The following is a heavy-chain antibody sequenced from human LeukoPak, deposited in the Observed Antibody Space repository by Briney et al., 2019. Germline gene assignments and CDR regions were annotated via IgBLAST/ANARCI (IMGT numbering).Heavy chain of an antibody. Sequence: ASVKVSCKASGYTFTSYYMHWMRQAPGQGLEWMGIINPSGGSTSYAQKFQGRVTMTRDTSTSTVYMELSSLRSEDTAVYYCARSEWELDYFDYWGQGTLVTVSS. V-gene: IGHV1-46*01. D-gene: IGHD1-26*01. CDR2: INPSGGST. J-gene: IGHJ4*02. CDR1: GYTFTSYY. CDR3: ARSEWELDYFDY.